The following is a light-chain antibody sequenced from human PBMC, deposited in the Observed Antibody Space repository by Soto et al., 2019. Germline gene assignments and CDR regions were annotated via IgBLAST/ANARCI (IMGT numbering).Light chain of an antibody. CDR2: RNV. Sequence: SYELTPPLSVPVALGQTARITCGGNNIESKNVHWSQQKPGQAPVLVIYRNVNRPSEIPERFSGSTSVNTATLTISRAQAGDEADYYCQVWDSSTSGYVFGTGTKVTVL. CDR1: NIESKN. J-gene: IGLJ1*01. CDR3: QVWDSSTSGYV. V-gene: IGLV3-9*01.